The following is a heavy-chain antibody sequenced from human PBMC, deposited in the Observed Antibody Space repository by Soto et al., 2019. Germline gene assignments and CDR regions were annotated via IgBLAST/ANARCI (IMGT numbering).Heavy chain of an antibody. V-gene: IGHV2-5*02. D-gene: IGHD1-1*01. J-gene: IGHJ4*02. CDR3: PRRGGRVSGTPFDY. Sequence: GSGPTLVNPTQTLTLTCTFSGFSLTTSGVSVGWIRQPPGEALEWLALVYWDDDKRYSPSLESRLTITKDTSKNQVVLTMTNMDPVHTATYYCPRRGGRVSGTPFDYRGQETLVNVSS. CDR2: VYWDDDK. CDR1: GFSLTTSGVS.